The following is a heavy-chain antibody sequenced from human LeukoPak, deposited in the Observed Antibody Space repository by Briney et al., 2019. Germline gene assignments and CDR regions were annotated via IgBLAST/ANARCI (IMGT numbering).Heavy chain of an antibody. V-gene: IGHV4-39*07. J-gene: IGHJ4*02. D-gene: IGHD3-22*01. CDR3: ARGLYYYDSSGYQDY. CDR2: IYYSGST. Sequence: SETLSLTCTVSGGSISSSSYYWGWIRQPPGKGLEWIGSIYYSGSTYYNPSLKSRVTISVDTSKNQFSLKLSSVTAADTAVYYCARGLYYYDSSGYQDYWGQGTLVTVSS. CDR1: GGSISSSSYY.